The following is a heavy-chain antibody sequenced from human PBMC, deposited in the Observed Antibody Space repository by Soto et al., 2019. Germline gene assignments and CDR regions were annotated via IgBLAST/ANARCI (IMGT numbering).Heavy chain of an antibody. J-gene: IGHJ5*02. CDR3: ARVGCSASFFSDRFDP. CDR1: GFTFSDYY. Sequence: QVHLVESGGGLVKPGGSLRLSCAASGFTFSDYYMHWIRQAPGKGLEWVSYISGSGDTIHYADSVQGRFTISRDNAKSSLYLQMSSLRAEDTAVYYCARVGCSASFFSDRFDPRGQGTLVTVSS. V-gene: IGHV3-11*01. CDR2: ISGSGDTI. D-gene: IGHD2-2*01.